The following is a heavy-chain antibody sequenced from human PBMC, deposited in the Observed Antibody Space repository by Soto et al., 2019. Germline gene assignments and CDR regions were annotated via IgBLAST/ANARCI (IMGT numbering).Heavy chain of an antibody. J-gene: IGHJ5*02. CDR2: IYYSGST. V-gene: IGHV4-39*01. CDR1: GGSISSSSYY. CDR3: ARTRRMATILAFDP. Sequence: SETLALTCTVSGGSISSSSYYWGWIRQPPGKGLEWIGSIYYSGSTYYNPSLKSRVTISVDTSKNQFSLKLSSVTAADTAVYYCARTRRMATILAFDPWGQATLVTLSS. D-gene: IGHD5-12*01.